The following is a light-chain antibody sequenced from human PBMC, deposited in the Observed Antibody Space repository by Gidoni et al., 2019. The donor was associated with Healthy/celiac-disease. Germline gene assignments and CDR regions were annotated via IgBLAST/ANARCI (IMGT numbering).Light chain of an antibody. CDR3: QKYNNWPPIT. Sequence: IVMPHSPATLSVSPGERATLSCRDSQSVSSNLAWYQQKPGQSPRPLIYGASTRATGIPARFSGSGSGTEFTLTISSLQSEDFAVYYCQKYNNWPPITFGPGTKSGYQT. J-gene: IGKJ3*01. V-gene: IGKV3-15*01. CDR1: QSVSSN. CDR2: GAS.